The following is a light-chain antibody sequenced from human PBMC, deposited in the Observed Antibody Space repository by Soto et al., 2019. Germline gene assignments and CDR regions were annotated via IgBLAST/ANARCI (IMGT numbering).Light chain of an antibody. CDR2: EVS. J-gene: IGLJ3*02. Sequence: QSVLTQPASVSGSPGQSITISCTGTSSDVGDYNYVSWYQQHPGKAPKLMIYEVSNRPSGGSNRFSGSKSGNTASLTISGLQAEDEADYYCSSYTSSNTWVFGGGTKLTVL. V-gene: IGLV2-14*01. CDR3: SSYTSSNTWV. CDR1: SSDVGDYNY.